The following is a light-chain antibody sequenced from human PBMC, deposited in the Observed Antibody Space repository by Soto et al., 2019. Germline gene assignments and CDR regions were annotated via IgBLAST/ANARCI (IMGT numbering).Light chain of an antibody. V-gene: IGLV1-51*01. CDR1: SSNIGNNY. CDR2: DNN. Sequence: QSVLKQPPSVSAAPGQKVTISCSGSSSNIGNNYVSWYQQLPGTAPKLLIYDNNKRPSGIPDRFSGSKSGTSATLGITGLQTGDEADYYCGTWDSSLSAGGVFGTGTKVHVL. J-gene: IGLJ1*01. CDR3: GTWDSSLSAGGV.